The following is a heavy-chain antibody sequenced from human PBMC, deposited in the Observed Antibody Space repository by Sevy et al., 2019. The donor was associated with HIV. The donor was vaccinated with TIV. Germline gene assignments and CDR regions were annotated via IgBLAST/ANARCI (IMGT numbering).Heavy chain of an antibody. CDR2: IGSSGDP. D-gene: IGHD5-12*01. J-gene: IGHJ6*02. V-gene: IGHV3-13*05. CDR3: ARSGGYSDNGMDV. Sequence: GGSLRLSCAASGFTFSSYDMHWVHQVTGKGLEWVSVIGSSGDPYYPGSVKGRFTISRENAKNSVYLQMNSLRAGDTAVYYCARSGGYSDNGMDVWGQGTTVTVSS. CDR1: GFTFSSYD.